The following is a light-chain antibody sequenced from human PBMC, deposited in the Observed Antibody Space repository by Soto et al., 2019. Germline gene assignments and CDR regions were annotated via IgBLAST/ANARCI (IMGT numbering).Light chain of an antibody. Sequence: QSVLTQSSSASASLGSSVKLICTLSSGHGNYIIAWHQQQPGKAPRYLMKLESSGSYNKGSGVPDRFSGSSSGADRYLTISNLQFEDEADYYCETWDSNTRVFGGGTKLTVL. V-gene: IGLV4-60*02. CDR3: ETWDSNTRV. CDR2: LESSGSY. CDR1: SGHGNYI. J-gene: IGLJ2*01.